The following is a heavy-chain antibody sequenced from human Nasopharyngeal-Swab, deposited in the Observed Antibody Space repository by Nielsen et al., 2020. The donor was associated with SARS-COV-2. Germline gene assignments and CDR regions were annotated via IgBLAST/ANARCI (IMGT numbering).Heavy chain of an antibody. CDR1: GFTFSDSA. V-gene: IGHV3-73*01. J-gene: IGHJ4*02. D-gene: IGHD2-15*01. Sequence: GESLKISCAASGFTFSDSAIHWVRQASGKGLEWVGRIRSKGNTYATAYAASVKGRFIIFRDDPTNTAYLQKNSLKTEDTAVYYCTRCGGGCYSGRDYWGQGTLVTVSS. CDR3: TRCGGGCYSGRDY. CDR2: IRSKGNTYAT.